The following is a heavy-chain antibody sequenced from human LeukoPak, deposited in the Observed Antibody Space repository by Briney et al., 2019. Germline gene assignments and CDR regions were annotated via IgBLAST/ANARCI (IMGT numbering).Heavy chain of an antibody. CDR2: IYYSGST. Sequence: PSQTLSLTCTVSGGSINSGSYYWSWIRQPAGKGLEWIGYIYYSGSTYYNPSLKSRVTMSVDTSKNQFSLKLSSVTAADTAVYYCARDDGNWNLLYWGQGTLVTVSS. CDR1: GGSINSGSYY. V-gene: IGHV4-61*09. CDR3: ARDDGNWNLLY. J-gene: IGHJ4*02. D-gene: IGHD1-20*01.